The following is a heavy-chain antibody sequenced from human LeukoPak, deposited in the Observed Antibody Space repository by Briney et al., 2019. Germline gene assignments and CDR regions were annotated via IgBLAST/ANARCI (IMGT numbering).Heavy chain of an antibody. CDR2: ISSSSSYI. CDR3: ARDRQWELAYYYYGMDV. CDR1: GFTFSSYS. J-gene: IGHJ6*02. Sequence: GGSPRLSCAASGFTFSSYSMNWVRQAPGKGLEWVSSISSSSSYIYYADSVKGRFTISRDNAKNSLYLQMNSLRAEDTAVYYCARDRQWELAYYYYGMDVWGQGTTVTVSS. V-gene: IGHV3-21*01. D-gene: IGHD1-26*01.